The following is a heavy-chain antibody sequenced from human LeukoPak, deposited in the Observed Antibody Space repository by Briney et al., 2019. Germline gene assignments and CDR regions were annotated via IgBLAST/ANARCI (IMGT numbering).Heavy chain of an antibody. V-gene: IGHV3-23*01. J-gene: IGHJ6*04. D-gene: IGHD3-10*02. Sequence: PGGSLRLSCVVSGFTFNNYAMTWVRHAPGKRLEWVSAISGSGYSTYYADSVKGRFTISRDNSKNTLYLQMNSLRAEDTAVYYCAELGITMIGGVWGKGTTVTISS. CDR2: ISGSGYST. CDR3: AELGITMIGGV. CDR1: GFTFNNYA.